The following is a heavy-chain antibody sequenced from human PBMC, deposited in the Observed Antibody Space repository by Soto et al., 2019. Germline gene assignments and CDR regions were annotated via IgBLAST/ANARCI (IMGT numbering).Heavy chain of an antibody. D-gene: IGHD3-16*02. CDR1: GFTFSDYY. J-gene: IGHJ3*02. CDR3: AHMYDYIWGSYRQPRLGAIDAFDI. CDR2: ISSSGSTI. V-gene: IGHV3-11*01. Sequence: QVQLVESGGGLVKPGGSLRLSCAASGFTFSDYYMSWIRQAPGKGLEWVSYISSSGSTIYYADSVKGRFTISRDNAKNSLYLQMNSLRAEDTAVYYCAHMYDYIWGSYRQPRLGAIDAFDIWGQGTMVTVSS.